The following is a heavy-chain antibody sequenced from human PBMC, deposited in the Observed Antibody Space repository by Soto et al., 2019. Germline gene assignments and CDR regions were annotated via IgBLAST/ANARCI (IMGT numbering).Heavy chain of an antibody. J-gene: IGHJ4*02. Sequence: QVQLVQSGAEVKKPGSSVKVSCKASGGTFSSYAISWVRQAPGQGLEWMGGIIPIFGTANYAQKFQGRVTITADESTSPAYMELSSLRSEDTAVYYCARDRLAYCGGDCYSGFDYWGQGTLVTVSS. D-gene: IGHD2-21*02. V-gene: IGHV1-69*01. CDR1: GGTFSSYA. CDR2: IIPIFGTA. CDR3: ARDRLAYCGGDCYSGFDY.